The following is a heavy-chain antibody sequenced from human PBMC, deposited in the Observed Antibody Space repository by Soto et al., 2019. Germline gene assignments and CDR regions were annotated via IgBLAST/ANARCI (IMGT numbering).Heavy chain of an antibody. CDR3: AGRSSGWSENDY. CDR2: IDPSDSYT. J-gene: IGHJ4*02. D-gene: IGHD6-19*01. Sequence: PGESLKISCKGSGYSFTSYWISWVRQMPGKGLEWMGRIDPSDSYTNYSPSFQGHVTISADKSISTAYLQWSSLKASDTAMYYCAGRSSGWSENDYWGQGTLVTVSS. V-gene: IGHV5-10-1*01. CDR1: GYSFTSYW.